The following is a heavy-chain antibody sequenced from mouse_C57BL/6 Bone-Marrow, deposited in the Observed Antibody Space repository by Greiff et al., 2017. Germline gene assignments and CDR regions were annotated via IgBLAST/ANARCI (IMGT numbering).Heavy chain of an antibody. J-gene: IGHJ3*01. CDR3: ARRSIYDGYSWFAD. D-gene: IGHD2-3*01. CDR1: GYTFTSYW. V-gene: IGHV1-72*01. CDR2: IDPNSGGT. Sequence: QVQLQQPGAELVKPGASVKLSCKASGYTFTSYWMHWVKQRPGRGLEWIGRIDPNSGGTKYNEKFKSKATLTVDKPSSTAYMQLSSLTSEDSAVYYCARRSIYDGYSWFADWGQGTLVTVSA.